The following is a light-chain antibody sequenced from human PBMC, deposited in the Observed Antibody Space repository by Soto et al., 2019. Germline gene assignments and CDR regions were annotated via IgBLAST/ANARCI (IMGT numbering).Light chain of an antibody. Sequence: EIVLTQSPGTLSLSPGERATLSCRASQRVGRNYLAWYQQKPSQAPRLLIYGASSRATGIPDRFSGSGSGTDFTLTISRLEPEDFAVYYCQQYANSPLTFGQGTKVEIK. V-gene: IGKV3-20*01. J-gene: IGKJ1*01. CDR1: QRVGRNY. CDR3: QQYANSPLT. CDR2: GAS.